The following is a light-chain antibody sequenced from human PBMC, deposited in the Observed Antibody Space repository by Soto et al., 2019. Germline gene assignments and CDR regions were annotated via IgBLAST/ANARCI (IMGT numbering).Light chain of an antibody. Sequence: EIVLTQSPGTLSFSAGERATLSCRASQRVNSRYLAWYQQKPGQAPRLLIYGVSNRATGIPDRFSGSESETDFTLTISSLQPEDFANYSCQQSYSTTWTFGQGTKVDI. CDR2: GVS. V-gene: IGKV3-20*01. CDR1: QRVNSRY. CDR3: QQSYSTTWT. J-gene: IGKJ1*01.